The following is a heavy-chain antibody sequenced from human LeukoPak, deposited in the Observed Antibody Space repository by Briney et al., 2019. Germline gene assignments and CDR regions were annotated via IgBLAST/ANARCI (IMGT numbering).Heavy chain of an antibody. CDR3: AKGRYDSSGYNYAFDV. Sequence: PGGSLRLSCAASGSGFTFNNYWMHWVRQAPGKGLVWVSRINADGSTTSYADSVRGRFTISRDNAKNTLYLQMNRLRAEDTAVYYCAKGRYDSSGYNYAFDVWGQGTMLTVSS. V-gene: IGHV3-74*01. CDR1: GSGFTFNNYW. D-gene: IGHD3-22*01. CDR2: INADGSTT. J-gene: IGHJ3*01.